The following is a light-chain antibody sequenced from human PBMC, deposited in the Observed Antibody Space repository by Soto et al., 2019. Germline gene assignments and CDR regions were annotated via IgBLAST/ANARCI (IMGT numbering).Light chain of an antibody. J-gene: IGKJ1*01. CDR1: QSISTR. CDR2: EAS. Sequence: QVTQSPSTLSASVGDSVSITCRPSQSISTRLAWYQQKPGRAPKLLIYEASSLKRGVPSRFSGSVSGTEFTLSIGSLQTDGFASNYCQKFDGSSVTFGQGTKVDIK. CDR3: QKFDGSSVT. V-gene: IGKV1-5*01.